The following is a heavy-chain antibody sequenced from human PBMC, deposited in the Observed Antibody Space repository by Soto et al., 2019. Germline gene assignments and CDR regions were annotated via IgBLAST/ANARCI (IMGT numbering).Heavy chain of an antibody. CDR1: GFTFSSFG. CDR2: ISYDGSEE. CDR3: AKGRFDVVSISPFDH. J-gene: IGHJ4*01. V-gene: IGHV3-30*18. D-gene: IGHD3-3*02. Sequence: LRLSCAASGFTFSSFGMHWVRQAPGKGLEWVAVISYDGSEEYYADSVKGRATVSRDNSKNTVYLQMNRLRGDDSAIYYCAKGRFDVVSISPFDHWGQGTLVTVSS.